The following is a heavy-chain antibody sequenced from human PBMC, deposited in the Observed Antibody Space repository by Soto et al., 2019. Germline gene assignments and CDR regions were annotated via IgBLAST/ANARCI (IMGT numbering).Heavy chain of an antibody. CDR3: ATDKLGYCSDGRCYRPGYFEN. J-gene: IGHJ4*02. D-gene: IGHD2-15*01. CDR2: ISGSSSTT. CDR1: GFTFNIYS. Sequence: PGGSLRLPCAASGFTFNIYSINWVRQAPGKGLEWVSYISGSSSTTYYADSVKGRCTISRDNAKNSLYLQMNSLRAEDTAVYYCATDKLGYCSDGRCYRPGYFENWGQGTPVTVS. V-gene: IGHV3-48*01.